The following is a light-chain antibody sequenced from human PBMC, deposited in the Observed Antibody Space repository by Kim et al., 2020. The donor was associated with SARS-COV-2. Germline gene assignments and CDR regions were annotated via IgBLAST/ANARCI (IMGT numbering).Light chain of an antibody. CDR2: AAS. CDR3: LQYNSYPRT. Sequence: ASVGERVTITCRSSQAISNSLAWFQQKPGKVPKRLIFAASNLESGVPSRFSGSGSGTEFTLTINSLHPEDFATYYCLQYNSYPRTFGQGTKVDIK. CDR1: QAISNS. J-gene: IGKJ1*01. V-gene: IGKV1-17*03.